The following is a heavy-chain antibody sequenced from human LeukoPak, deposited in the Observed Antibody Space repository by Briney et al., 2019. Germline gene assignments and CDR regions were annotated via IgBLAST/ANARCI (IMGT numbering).Heavy chain of an antibody. J-gene: IGHJ6*04. CDR1: GGTFSSYA. Sequence: SVKVSCKASGGTFSSYAISWVRQAPGQGLEWMGGIIPIFGTANYAQKFQGRVTITGDKSTSTAYMELSSLRSEDTAVYYCVKGPYSSSWYGPLYGMDVWGKGTTVTVSS. CDR3: VKGPYSSSWYGPLYGMDV. CDR2: IIPIFGTA. D-gene: IGHD6-13*01. V-gene: IGHV1-69*06.